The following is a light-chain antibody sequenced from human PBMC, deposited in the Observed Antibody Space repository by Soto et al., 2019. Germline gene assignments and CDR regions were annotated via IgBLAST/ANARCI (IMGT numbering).Light chain of an antibody. V-gene: IGKV3-15*01. CDR3: QQYNYWPYT. CDR2: GAS. Sequence: EIVMTQSPATLSVSPGERATLSCRASQSVSSYLAWYQQKPGQAPRLLIYGASTRATGIPASFSGSGSGTEFTLTISSLQSEDCAIYYCQQYNYWPYTFGQGTKLEIK. CDR1: QSVSSY. J-gene: IGKJ2*01.